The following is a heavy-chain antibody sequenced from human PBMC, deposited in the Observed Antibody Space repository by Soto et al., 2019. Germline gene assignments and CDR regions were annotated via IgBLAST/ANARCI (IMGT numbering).Heavy chain of an antibody. CDR1: GFTFDDYA. CDR3: AKGRRSYGSGSYYKSPLDY. D-gene: IGHD3-10*01. CDR2: ISWNSGSI. Sequence: GGSLRLSCAASGFTFDDYAMHWVRQAPGKGLEWVSGISWNSGSIGYADSVKGRFTISRDNAKNSLYLQMNSLRAEDTALYYCAKGRRSYGSGSYYKSPLDYWGQGTLVTVSS. V-gene: IGHV3-9*01. J-gene: IGHJ4*02.